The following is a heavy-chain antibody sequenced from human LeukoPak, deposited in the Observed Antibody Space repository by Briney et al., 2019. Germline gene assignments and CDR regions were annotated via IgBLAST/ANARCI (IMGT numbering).Heavy chain of an antibody. CDR3: VSFYETN. Sequence: GGSLRLSCAASGNYWMHWVRQAPGKGLVWVSHINSDGSWTGYADSVKGRFTISKDNAKNTVYLQMNNLRAEGTAVYYCVSFYETNWGRGTLVTVSS. V-gene: IGHV3-74*01. CDR2: INSDGSWT. J-gene: IGHJ4*02. D-gene: IGHD2-2*01. CDR1: GNYW.